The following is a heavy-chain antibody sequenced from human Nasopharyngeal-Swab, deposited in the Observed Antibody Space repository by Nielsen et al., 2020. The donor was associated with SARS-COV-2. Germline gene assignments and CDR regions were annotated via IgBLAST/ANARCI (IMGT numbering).Heavy chain of an antibody. CDR1: GFTFDDYT. CDR3: AREGRELWPTFDL. V-gene: IGHV3-9*01. J-gene: IGHJ4*02. D-gene: IGHD3-16*01. Sequence: SLKISCAASGFTFDDYTMHWVRQAPGKGLEWVSGINWNSGRKGYADSVKGRFTLSRDNAKNSLDLQMNSLRGEDTAVYYCAREGRELWPTFDLWGQGTLVTVSS. CDR2: INWNSGRK.